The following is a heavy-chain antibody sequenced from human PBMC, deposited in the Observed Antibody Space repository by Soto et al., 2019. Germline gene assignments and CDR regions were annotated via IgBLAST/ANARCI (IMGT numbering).Heavy chain of an antibody. Sequence: EVQLVESGGGLVQPGGSLRLSCAASGFTFSRYWMTWVRQAPGKGLEWVANIKQDGSEIYYVDSVKGRFTISRDNAENSLYLQMNSLRAADTAVYYCARDPVCSGGSCYDYWGQGTLVTVSS. CDR1: GFTFSRYW. D-gene: IGHD2-15*01. J-gene: IGHJ4*02. CDR2: IKQDGSEI. CDR3: ARDPVCSGGSCYDY. V-gene: IGHV3-7*01.